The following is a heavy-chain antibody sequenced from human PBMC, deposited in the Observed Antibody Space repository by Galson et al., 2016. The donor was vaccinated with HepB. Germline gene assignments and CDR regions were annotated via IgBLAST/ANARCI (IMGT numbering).Heavy chain of an antibody. CDR3: AKGAGGYYDY. Sequence: SVKVSCKASGYTFNSYAIHWLRQAPGQRLEWMGWINTASGDTTYSQKFQGGLIITRDTSASTAYMELSGLRSEDTAVYFCAKGAGGYYDYGGQGTLVTVSS. D-gene: IGHD1-26*01. CDR2: INTASGDT. CDR1: GYTFNSYA. V-gene: IGHV1-3*04. J-gene: IGHJ4*02.